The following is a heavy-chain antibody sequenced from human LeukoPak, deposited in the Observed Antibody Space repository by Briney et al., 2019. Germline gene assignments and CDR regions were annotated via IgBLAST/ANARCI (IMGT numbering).Heavy chain of an antibody. V-gene: IGHV1-46*01. CDR1: GYTFTSYY. Sequence: ASVKVSCKASGYTFTSYYMHWVRQAPGQGLEWMGIINPSGGSTSYAQKFQGRVTMTRDTSTSTVYMELSSLRSEDTAVYYCARGTQLPVLLWFGDPIGLYNWFDPWGQGTLVTVSS. J-gene: IGHJ5*02. CDR2: INPSGGST. D-gene: IGHD3-10*01. CDR3: ARGTQLPVLLWFGDPIGLYNWFDP.